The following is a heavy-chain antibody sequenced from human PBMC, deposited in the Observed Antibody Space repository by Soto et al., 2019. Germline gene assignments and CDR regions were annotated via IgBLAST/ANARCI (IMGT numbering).Heavy chain of an antibody. D-gene: IGHD1-20*01. Sequence: SGTLSLTCTVSGGSISSGDYYWSWIRQPPGKGLEWIGYIYYSGSTYYNPSLKSRVTISVDTSKNQFSLKLSSVTAADTAVYNCARVADNWNDPWYYYGMDVWGQGTTVTVSS. J-gene: IGHJ6*02. V-gene: IGHV4-30-4*01. CDR2: IYYSGST. CDR3: ARVADNWNDPWYYYGMDV. CDR1: GGSISSGDYY.